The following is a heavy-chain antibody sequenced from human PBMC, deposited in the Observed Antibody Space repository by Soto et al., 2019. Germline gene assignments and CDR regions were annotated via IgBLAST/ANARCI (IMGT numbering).Heavy chain of an antibody. CDR2: IYYSGST. V-gene: IGHV4-39*01. CDR1: GGSISSSSYY. Sequence: SETLSLTCTVSGGSISSSSYYWGWIRQPPGKGLEWIGSIYYSGSTYYNPSLKSRVTISIDTSKNQFPLKLSSVTAADTAVYYCARQVRAWIDYGGPGDYFDYWGQGTLVTVSS. J-gene: IGHJ4*02. CDR3: ARQVRAWIDYGGPGDYFDY. D-gene: IGHD4-17*01.